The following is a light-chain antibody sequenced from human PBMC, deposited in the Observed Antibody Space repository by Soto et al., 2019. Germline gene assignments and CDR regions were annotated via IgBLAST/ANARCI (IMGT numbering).Light chain of an antibody. CDR3: QQYGSIPWT. CDR1: QTVRNNY. V-gene: IGKV3-20*01. CDR2: DAS. Sequence: EIVLTQSPGTLSLSPGERATLSCRASQTVRNNYLAWYQQKPGQAPRLLSYDASSRATGIPDRFSGSGSGTEFTLTISRLEPEDFAVYYCQQYGSIPWTFGQGTKVDIK. J-gene: IGKJ1*01.